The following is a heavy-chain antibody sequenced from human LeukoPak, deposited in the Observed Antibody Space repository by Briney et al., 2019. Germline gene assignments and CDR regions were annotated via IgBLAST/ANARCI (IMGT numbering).Heavy chain of an antibody. D-gene: IGHD3-22*01. V-gene: IGHV1-69*05. CDR2: IIPIFGTA. CDR3: ARGGYYDSSGYNWFDP. CDR1: GGTFSSYV. Sequence: SVKVSCKASGGTFSSYVISWVRQAPGQGLEWMGGIIPIFGTANYAQKFQGRVTITTDESTSTAYMELSSLRSEDTAVYYCARGGYYDSSGYNWFDPWGQGTLVTVSS. J-gene: IGHJ5*02.